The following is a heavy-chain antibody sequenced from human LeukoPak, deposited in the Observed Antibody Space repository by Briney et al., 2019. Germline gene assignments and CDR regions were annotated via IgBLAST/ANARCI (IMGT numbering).Heavy chain of an antibody. V-gene: IGHV1-46*01. J-gene: IGHJ4*02. D-gene: IGHD3-22*01. Sequence: GASVKVSCKASGYTFTTYYMHWVRQAPGQGLEWMGIINPSDGSTSYAQKFQDRVTMTRDTSTSTVYMEMSSLRSEDTAVYYCAREGLDTSDYYGSRLDYWGPGTLVTVSS. CDR1: GYTFTTYY. CDR3: AREGLDTSDYYGSRLDY. CDR2: INPSDGST.